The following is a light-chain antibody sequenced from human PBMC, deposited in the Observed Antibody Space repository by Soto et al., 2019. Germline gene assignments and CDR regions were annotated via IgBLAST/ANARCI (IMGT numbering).Light chain of an antibody. Sequence: DIQMTQSPSSLSASVGDRVTIACRASQSTNIYLSWYQQEPGKAPKLLMYDASSLQSGVPSRFSGSGSGTHFTLTISSLQREDFATYYCQQNYRTPLTFGGGTKVEIK. CDR1: QSTNIY. V-gene: IGKV1-39*01. J-gene: IGKJ4*01. CDR3: QQNYRTPLT. CDR2: DAS.